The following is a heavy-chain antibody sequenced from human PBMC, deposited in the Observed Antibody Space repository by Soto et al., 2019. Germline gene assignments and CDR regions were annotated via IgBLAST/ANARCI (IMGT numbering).Heavy chain of an antibody. J-gene: IGHJ6*02. CDR2: IDPSDSYT. CDR1: GYSFTSDW. V-gene: IGHV5-10-1*01. Sequence: VESLKISCNGSGYSFTSDWISWVRQMPWKGLEWMGRIDPSDSYTNYSPSFQGHVTISADKSISTAYLQWSSLKASDTAMYYCASHYSSSHYGMDVWGQGTTVTVSS. CDR3: ASHYSSSHYGMDV. D-gene: IGHD6-6*01.